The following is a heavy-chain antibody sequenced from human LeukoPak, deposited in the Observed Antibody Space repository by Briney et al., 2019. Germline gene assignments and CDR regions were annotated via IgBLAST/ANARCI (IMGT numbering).Heavy chain of an antibody. CDR3: ARDFALRYGDQNYYFDC. D-gene: IGHD4-17*01. CDR2: INPNSGGT. V-gene: IGHV1-2*02. J-gene: IGHJ4*02. Sequence: ASVKVSSKASGYTFTGYYMHWVRQAPGQGLEWMGWINPNSGGTNYAQKFQGRVTMTRDTSISTAYMELSRLRSDDTAVYYCARDFALRYGDQNYYFDCWGQGTLVTVSS. CDR1: GYTFTGYY.